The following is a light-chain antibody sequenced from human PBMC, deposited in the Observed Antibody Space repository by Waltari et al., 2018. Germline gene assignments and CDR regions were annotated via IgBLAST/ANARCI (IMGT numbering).Light chain of an antibody. Sequence: AIRMTQSPSSFSASTGDRVTITCRASQDIASFLAWYQQKPGKAPNLLIYAASTLQSGVPSRFSGSGSGTDFTLTISWLQYEDFATYYCQQYYNYPFTFGPGTKVDIK. CDR1: QDIASF. J-gene: IGKJ3*01. CDR2: AAS. CDR3: QQYYNYPFT. V-gene: IGKV1-8*01.